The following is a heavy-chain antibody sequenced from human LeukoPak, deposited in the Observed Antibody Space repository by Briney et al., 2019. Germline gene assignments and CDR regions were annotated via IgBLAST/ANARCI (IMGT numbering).Heavy chain of an antibody. CDR3: AIPVVPAAISYYYGMDV. CDR2: INHSGST. J-gene: IGHJ6*02. Sequence: PSETLSLTGAVYGGSFSGYYWSWIRQPPGKGLEWIGEINHSGSTNYNPSLKSRVTISVDTSKNQFSLKLSSVTAADTAVYYCAIPVVPAAISYYYGMDVWGQGTTVTVSS. D-gene: IGHD2-2*02. CDR1: GGSFSGYY. V-gene: IGHV4-34*01.